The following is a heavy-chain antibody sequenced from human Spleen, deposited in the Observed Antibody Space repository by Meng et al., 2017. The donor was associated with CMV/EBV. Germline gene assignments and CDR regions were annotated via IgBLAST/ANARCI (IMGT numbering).Heavy chain of an antibody. CDR2: IYYSGST. J-gene: IGHJ6*02. V-gene: IGHV4-39*07. CDR3: ARGQPFWSGYNV. Sequence: SENLSLTCTVSGGSISSSSYYWGWIRQPPGKGLEWIGSIYYSGSTYYNPSLKSRVTISVDTSKNQFSLKLSSVTAADTAVYYCARGQPFWSGYNVWGQGTTVTVSS. CDR1: GGSISSSSYY. D-gene: IGHD3-3*01.